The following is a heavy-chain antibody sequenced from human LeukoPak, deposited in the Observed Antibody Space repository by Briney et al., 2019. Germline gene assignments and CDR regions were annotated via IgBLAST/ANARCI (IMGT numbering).Heavy chain of an antibody. CDR1: GFTFSSYA. V-gene: IGHV3-23*01. D-gene: IGHD3-10*01. CDR3: AKDIPYGSGSYYLYYYYGMDV. J-gene: IGHJ6*02. CDR2: ISGSGGST. Sequence: GGSLRLSCAASGFTFSSYAMSWVRQAPGKGLEWVSAISGSGGSTYYADSVRGRFTISRDNSKNTLSLQMNSLRAEDTAVYYCAKDIPYGSGSYYLYYYYGMDVWGQGTTVTVSS.